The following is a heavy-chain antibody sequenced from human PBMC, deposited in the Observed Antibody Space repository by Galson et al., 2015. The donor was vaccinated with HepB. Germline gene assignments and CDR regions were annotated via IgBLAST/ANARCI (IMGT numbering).Heavy chain of an antibody. CDR2: VSGSGDST. CDR3: EKDQGTLSDAFDI. CDR1: GFTFNSYA. D-gene: IGHD1/OR15-1a*01. J-gene: IGHJ3*02. V-gene: IGHV3-23*01. Sequence: SLRLSCAASGFTFNSYAMSWVRQAPGKGLEWVSIVSGSGDSTYYSDSVKGRFTISRDNSKNTLYLQMNSLRAEDTAVYYCEKDQGTLSDAFDIWGQGTMVTVSS.